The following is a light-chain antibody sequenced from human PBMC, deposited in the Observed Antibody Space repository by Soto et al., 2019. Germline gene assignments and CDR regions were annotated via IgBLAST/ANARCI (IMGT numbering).Light chain of an antibody. CDR1: QSVSSN. V-gene: IGKV3-15*01. CDR3: QQYNNWPGT. J-gene: IGKJ2*01. Sequence: EIVMTQSPATLSVSPGERATVSCRASQSVSSNLAWYQQKPGQAPRLLIYGASTRATGIPARFSGSGSGTEFTLTIGSLQSEDFAVYYCQQYNNWPGTFGQGTKLEIK. CDR2: GAS.